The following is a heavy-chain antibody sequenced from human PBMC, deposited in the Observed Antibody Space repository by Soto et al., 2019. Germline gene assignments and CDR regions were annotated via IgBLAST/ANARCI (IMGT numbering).Heavy chain of an antibody. CDR3: ARESSLVGYYYGMDV. D-gene: IGHD6-6*01. CDR2: ISYDGSNK. J-gene: IGHJ6*02. Sequence: QVQLVESGGGVVQPGRSLRLSCAASGFTFSSYAMHWVRQAPGKGLEWVAVISYDGSNKYYADSVKGRFTISRDNSKNTLYLQMISLRAEDTAVYYCARESSLVGYYYGMDVWGQGTTVTVSS. V-gene: IGHV3-30-3*01. CDR1: GFTFSSYA.